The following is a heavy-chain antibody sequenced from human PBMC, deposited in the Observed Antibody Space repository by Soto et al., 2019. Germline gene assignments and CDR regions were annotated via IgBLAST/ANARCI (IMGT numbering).Heavy chain of an antibody. D-gene: IGHD6-13*01. Sequence: PSETLSLTCTVSGGSISSSSYYWGWIRQPPGKGLEWIGSIYYSGSTYYNPSLKSRVTISVDTSKNQFSLKLSSVTAADTAVYYCARRDYSSNFDYWGQGTLVTVSS. J-gene: IGHJ4*02. CDR1: GGSISSSSYY. CDR2: IYYSGST. CDR3: ARRDYSSNFDY. V-gene: IGHV4-39*01.